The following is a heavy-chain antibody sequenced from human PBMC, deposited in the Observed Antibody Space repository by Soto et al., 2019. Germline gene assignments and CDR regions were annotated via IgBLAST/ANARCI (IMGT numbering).Heavy chain of an antibody. V-gene: IGHV3-30*18. Sequence: QVHLVESGGGVVQPGRSLRLSCAASGFVFSDYGIHWVRQPPGKGLEWVALISYDGDIKYYADSVKGRFTISRDNSRNTAYLQMNSLRLEDAALYYCAKDNVAAIDYWGQGTLVTVSS. J-gene: IGHJ4*02. CDR1: GFVFSDYG. CDR3: AKDNVAAIDY. D-gene: IGHD6-13*01. CDR2: ISYDGDIK.